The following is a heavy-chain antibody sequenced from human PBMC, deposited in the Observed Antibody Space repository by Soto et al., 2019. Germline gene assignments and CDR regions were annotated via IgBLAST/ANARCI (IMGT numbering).Heavy chain of an antibody. J-gene: IGHJ4*02. Sequence: QVQLVESGGGVVQPGRSLRLSCAASGFTFSSYGMHWVRQAPGKGLEWVAVISYDGSNKYYADSVKGRFTISRDNSKNTLYLQMNSLRAEDTAVYYCAKGRWLGELWGLDYWGKGTLVTVSS. CDR1: GFTFSSYG. CDR2: ISYDGSNK. CDR3: AKGRWLGELWGLDY. V-gene: IGHV3-30*18. D-gene: IGHD3-10*01.